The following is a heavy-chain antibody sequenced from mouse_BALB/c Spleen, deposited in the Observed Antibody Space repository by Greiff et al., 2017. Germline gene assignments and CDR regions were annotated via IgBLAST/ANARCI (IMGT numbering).Heavy chain of an antibody. J-gene: IGHJ4*01. V-gene: IGHV5-6-2*01. CDR3: AIRMVTTGYYYALDY. CDR1: GFTFSSYY. CDR2: INSNGGST. Sequence: EVMLVESGGGLVKLGGSLKLSCAASGFTFSSYYMSWVRQTPEKRLELVAAINSNGGSTYYPDTVKGRFTISRYNAKNTLYLQMSSLKSGDPALYHCAIRMVTTGYYYALDYWGQGTSVTVSS. D-gene: IGHD2-3*01.